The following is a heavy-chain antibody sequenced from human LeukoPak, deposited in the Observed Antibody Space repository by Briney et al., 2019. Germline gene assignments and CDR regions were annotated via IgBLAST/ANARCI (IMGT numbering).Heavy chain of an antibody. Sequence: GGSLRLSCAASGFTFSSYAMTWVRQAPGKGLEWVSAISGSGSSTYYTDSVKGRFTISRDNSKNTLYLQMNSLRAEDTAVYYCAKDLISGSVRNDAFDIWGQGTMVTVSS. CDR2: ISGSGSST. CDR1: GFTFSSYA. CDR3: AKDLISGSVRNDAFDI. V-gene: IGHV3-23*01. J-gene: IGHJ3*02. D-gene: IGHD1-14*01.